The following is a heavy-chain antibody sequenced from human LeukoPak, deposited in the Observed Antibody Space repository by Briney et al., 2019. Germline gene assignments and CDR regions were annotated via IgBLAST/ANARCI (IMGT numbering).Heavy chain of an antibody. J-gene: IGHJ4*02. CDR1: GYTFTSYY. Sequence: EASVKVSCKASGYTFTSYYMHWVRQAPGQGLEWMGIINPSGGSTSYAQKFQGRVTTTRDTSTSTVYMELSSLRSEDTAVYYCARSGSQAYFDYWGQGTLVTVSS. D-gene: IGHD1-26*01. CDR2: INPSGGST. CDR3: ARSGSQAYFDY. V-gene: IGHV1-46*01.